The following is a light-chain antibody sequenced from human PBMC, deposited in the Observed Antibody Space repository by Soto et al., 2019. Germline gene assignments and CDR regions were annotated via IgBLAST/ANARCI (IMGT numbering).Light chain of an antibody. CDR2: GNS. CDR1: SSNIGAGYD. V-gene: IGLV1-40*01. J-gene: IGLJ3*02. CDR3: QSYDSSLSGGV. Sequence: QSVLTQPPSVSGAPGQRVTISCTGSSSNIGAGYDVHWYQQLPGTAPKLLIYGNSNRPSGVPDRFSGSKSGTSASLAITGLRAEYEADYYCQSYDSSLSGGVFGGGTKLAAL.